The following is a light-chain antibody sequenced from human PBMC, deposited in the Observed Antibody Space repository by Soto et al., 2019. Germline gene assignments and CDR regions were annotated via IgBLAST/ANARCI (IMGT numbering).Light chain of an antibody. CDR2: GAS. J-gene: IGKJ1*01. V-gene: IGKV3-15*01. CDR1: QSVGHN. Sequence: DIVMTQSPVTLSVSPGDRATLSCRSSQSVGHNLAWFQQKPGQAPRLLIYGASAGATGIPDRFSGSGFGTEFTLTISRLQSEDLAVYYCQQYNNWPRMFGQGTKVEMK. CDR3: QQYNNWPRM.